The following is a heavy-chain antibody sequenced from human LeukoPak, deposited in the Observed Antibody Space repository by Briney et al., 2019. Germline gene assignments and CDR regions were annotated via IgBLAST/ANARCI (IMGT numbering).Heavy chain of an antibody. V-gene: IGHV3-23*01. Sequence: GGSLTLTCAASGFPFSSYAMSWVRQAPGKGLEWVSAISGSGGSTYYADSVKGRFTISRDNSKNTLYLQMNSLRAEDTAVYYCAKALRRVTTGLGWFDPWGQGTLVTVSS. D-gene: IGHD4-17*01. CDR2: ISGSGGST. CDR1: GFPFSSYA. J-gene: IGHJ5*02. CDR3: AKALRRVTTGLGWFDP.